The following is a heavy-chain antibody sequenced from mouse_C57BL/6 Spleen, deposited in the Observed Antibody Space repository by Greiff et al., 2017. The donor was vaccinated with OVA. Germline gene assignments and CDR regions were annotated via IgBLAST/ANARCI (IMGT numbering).Heavy chain of an antibody. CDR2: IDPNSGGT. Sequence: QVHVKQSGAELVKPGASVKLSCKASGYTFTSYWMHWVKQRPGRGLEWIGRIDPNSGGTKYNEKFKSKATLTVDKPSSTAYMQLSSLTSEDSAVYYCAKYYGSFYYFDYWGQGTTLTVSS. CDR3: AKYYGSFYYFDY. CDR1: GYTFTSYW. D-gene: IGHD1-1*01. V-gene: IGHV1-72*01. J-gene: IGHJ2*01.